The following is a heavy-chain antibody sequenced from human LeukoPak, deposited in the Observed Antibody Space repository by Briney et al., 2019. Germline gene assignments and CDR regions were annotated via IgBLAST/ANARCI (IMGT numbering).Heavy chain of an antibody. V-gene: IGHV4-28*03. J-gene: IGHJ5*02. D-gene: IGHD3-3*01. CDR3: ARAAAYDFWSGYRWFDP. Sequence: SDTLSLTCAVSGYSITSSSWWGWIRQPPGKGLEWIGYIYYSGSTNYNPSLKSRVTISVDTSKNQFSLKLSSVTAADTAVYYCARAAAYDFWSGYRWFDPWGQGTLVTVSS. CDR2: IYYSGST. CDR1: GYSITSSSW.